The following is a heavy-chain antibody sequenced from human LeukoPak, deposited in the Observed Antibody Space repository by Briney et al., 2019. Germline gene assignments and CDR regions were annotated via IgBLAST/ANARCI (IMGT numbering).Heavy chain of an antibody. J-gene: IGHJ4*02. CDR1: GGSISSSSYY. CDR2: IYYSGST. CDR3: ASLYSGYDYGFDY. Sequence: SETLSLTCTVSGGSISSSSYYWGWIRQPPGKGLEWIGSIYYSGSTNYNPSLKSRVTISVGTSKNQFSLKLSSVTAADTAVYYCASLYSGYDYGFDYWGQGTLVTVSS. D-gene: IGHD5-12*01. V-gene: IGHV4-39*07.